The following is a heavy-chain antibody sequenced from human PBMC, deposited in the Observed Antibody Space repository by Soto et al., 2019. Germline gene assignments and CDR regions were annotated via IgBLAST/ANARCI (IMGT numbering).Heavy chain of an antibody. Sequence: WEPLTISAEGSGYSFTSYWISWVRKIPGKGLEWMGRIDPSDSYTNYSPSFQGHVTISADKSISTAYLQWSSLKASDTAMYYCARHDDSSSWRRFDYWGQGNLVTVSS. CDR2: IDPSDSYT. CDR1: GYSFTSYW. D-gene: IGHD6-13*01. CDR3: ARHDDSSSWRRFDY. J-gene: IGHJ4*02. V-gene: IGHV5-10-1*01.